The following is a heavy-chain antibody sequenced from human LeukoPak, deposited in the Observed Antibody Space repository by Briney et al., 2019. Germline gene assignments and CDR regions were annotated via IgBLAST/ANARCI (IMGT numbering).Heavy chain of an antibody. CDR1: GGSISSTSYY. V-gene: IGHV4-39*01. CDR3: ARHERFGEFSDY. CDR2: IYYSGST. D-gene: IGHD3-10*01. J-gene: IGHJ4*02. Sequence: PSETLSLTCTVSGGSISSTSYYWGWIRQPPGKGLEWIGSIYYSGSTYYNPSLTSQVTISKDTSKNQFSLKLSSVTAADTAVYYCARHERFGEFSDYWGQGTLVTVSS.